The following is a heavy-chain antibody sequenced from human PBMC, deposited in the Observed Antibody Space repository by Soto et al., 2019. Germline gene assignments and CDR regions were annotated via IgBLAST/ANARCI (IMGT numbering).Heavy chain of an antibody. CDR2: IYHSGST. V-gene: IGHV4-4*02. D-gene: IGHD3-3*01. CDR1: GGSISSSNW. CDR3: ARDTEWLGPNFDY. J-gene: IGHJ4*02. Sequence: PSETLSLTCAVSGGSISSSNWWRWVRQPPGKGLEWIGEIYHSGSTNYNPSLKSRVTISVDTSKNQFSLKLSSVTAADTAVYYCARDTEWLGPNFDYWGQGTLVTVSA.